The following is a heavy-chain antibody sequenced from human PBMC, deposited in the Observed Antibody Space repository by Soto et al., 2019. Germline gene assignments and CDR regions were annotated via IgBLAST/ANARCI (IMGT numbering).Heavy chain of an antibody. Sequence: GGSLRLSCAASGFIFSNFAMNWVRQAPGKGLEWVSGISAGGGDTYYADSVRGRFIISRDNSKNTLYLQMNSLRAEDTAVYYCARAFVVVVAATYAFDIWGQGTMVTVSS. V-gene: IGHV3-23*01. D-gene: IGHD2-15*01. CDR3: ARAFVVVVAATYAFDI. CDR1: GFIFSNFA. CDR2: ISAGGGDT. J-gene: IGHJ3*02.